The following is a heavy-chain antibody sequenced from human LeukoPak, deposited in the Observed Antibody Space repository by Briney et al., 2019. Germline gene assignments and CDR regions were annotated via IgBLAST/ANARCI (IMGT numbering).Heavy chain of an antibody. CDR2: INPNSGGT. J-gene: IGHJ6*02. Sequence: ASVKVSCKASAYTFTGYYMHWGRHAPGQGLVWMGWINPNSGGTNYAQKFQGRVTMTRDTSISTAYMELSRLRSDDTAVYYCARDLTVYGSGSRNPMYYYCGMDVWGQGNTVTVSS. CDR1: AYTFTGYY. V-gene: IGHV1-2*02. CDR3: ARDLTVYGSGSRNPMYYYCGMDV. D-gene: IGHD3-10*01.